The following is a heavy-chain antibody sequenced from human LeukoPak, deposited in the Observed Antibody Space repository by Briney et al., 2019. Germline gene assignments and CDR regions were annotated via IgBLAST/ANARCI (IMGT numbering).Heavy chain of an antibody. CDR1: GYIFTTLD. CDR3: ARIGRTRAADY. CDR2: MNPESGHT. D-gene: IGHD1-14*01. V-gene: IGHV1-8*03. J-gene: IGHJ4*02. Sequence: VSVKVSCKASGYIFTTLDINWVRQATGQGLEWLGWMNPESGHTGFAQKFQGRLTLTRDTSISTAYMELSSLRSEDTAVYYCARIGRTRAADYWGQGTLVTVSS.